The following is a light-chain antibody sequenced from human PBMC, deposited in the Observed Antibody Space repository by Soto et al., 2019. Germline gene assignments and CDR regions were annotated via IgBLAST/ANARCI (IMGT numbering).Light chain of an antibody. CDR1: SSNIGNNY. J-gene: IGLJ2*01. Sequence: QSVLTQPPSVSVAPGQTVTISCSGSSSNIGNNYVSWYQQLPGTAPKLLIYDNNKRPSGIPDRFSGSKSGTSATLGITGLQTGDEADYYCGTWDSSLSAGVVFGGGTKLTVL. CDR3: GTWDSSLSAGVV. V-gene: IGLV1-51*01. CDR2: DNN.